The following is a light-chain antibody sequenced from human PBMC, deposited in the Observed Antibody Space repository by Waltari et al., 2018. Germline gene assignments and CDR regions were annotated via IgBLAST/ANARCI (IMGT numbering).Light chain of an antibody. CDR1: TSDISVYKY. V-gene: IGLV2-14*01. CDR3: SSYRSGSTLV. J-gene: IGLJ2*01. CDR2: HVS. Sequence: QSALTQPASVSGSPGQSITISCTGTTSDISVYKYVSWYQQHPGKVPKVIIYHVSNRPSGISTRFSGSESGNTASLTISGLQAEDEADYYCSSYRSGSTLVFGGGTKVTVL.